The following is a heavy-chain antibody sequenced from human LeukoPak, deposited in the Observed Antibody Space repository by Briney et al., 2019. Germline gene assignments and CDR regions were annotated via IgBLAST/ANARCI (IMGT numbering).Heavy chain of an antibody. CDR3: TEVRVATKLTTELDY. J-gene: IGHJ4*02. Sequence: GGSLRLSCAASGFTFSSYAMTWVRQAPGKGLEWVSGISDSGGSTFNADSVKGRFTISRDNSKNTLYLQMNSLRAEDTAVYYCTEVRVATKLTTELDYWGQGTLVTVSS. V-gene: IGHV3-23*01. D-gene: IGHD4-17*01. CDR1: GFTFSSYA. CDR2: ISDSGGST.